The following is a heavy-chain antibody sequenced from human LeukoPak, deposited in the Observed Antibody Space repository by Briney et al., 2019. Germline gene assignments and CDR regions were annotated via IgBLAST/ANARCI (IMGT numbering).Heavy chain of an antibody. CDR3: AGQSRIVVVVAATIRFDP. V-gene: IGHV4-39*01. CDR2: IYYSGST. D-gene: IGHD2-15*01. Sequence: TSETLSLTCTVSGGSISSSSYYWGWIRQPPGKGLEWIGSIYYSGSTYYNPSLKSRVTISVDTSKNQFSLKLSSVTAADTAVYYCAGQSRIVVVVAATIRFDPWGQGTLVTVSS. CDR1: GGSISSSSYY. J-gene: IGHJ5*02.